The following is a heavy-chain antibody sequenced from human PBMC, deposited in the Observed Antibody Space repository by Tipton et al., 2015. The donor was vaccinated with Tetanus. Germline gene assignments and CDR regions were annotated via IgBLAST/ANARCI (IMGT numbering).Heavy chain of an antibody. CDR1: GGSISNYY. CDR2: IYYSGST. V-gene: IGHV4-59*01. D-gene: IGHD4-11*01. J-gene: IGHJ4*02. Sequence: TLSLTCTASGGSISNYYWSWIRQPPGKGLEWIGYIYYSGSTNYNPSLKSRVTISVDTSKNQFSLNLSSVTAADTAVYYCARGTTLDYWGQGTLVTVSS. CDR3: ARGTTLDY.